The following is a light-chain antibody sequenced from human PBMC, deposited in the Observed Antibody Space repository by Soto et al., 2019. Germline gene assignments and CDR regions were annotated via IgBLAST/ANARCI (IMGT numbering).Light chain of an antibody. CDR2: GAT. V-gene: IGKV1-27*01. CDR3: QKYDSAPET. CDR1: QGISNS. J-gene: IGKJ1*01. Sequence: DIQMTQSPSSLSASVGDRVTITCRASQGISNSLAWYQQKPGKVPKLLIHGATTLQSGVPSRFSGSGSGTDFTLTISSLQPEDVATYYCQKYDSAPETFGPGTKVEIK.